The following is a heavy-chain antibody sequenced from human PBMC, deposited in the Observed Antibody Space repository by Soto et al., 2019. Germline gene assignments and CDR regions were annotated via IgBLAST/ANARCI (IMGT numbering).Heavy chain of an antibody. Sequence: EVQVLESGGGLVQPGGSLRLSCEASGFSFSKYPMNWVRQAPGKGLEWVSGIDGSGGSKYYADAVKGRFTISRDNSKNPVYLQMNSLRAEDTAVYYCAKGTEGSSWGQGTRVTVSS. J-gene: IGHJ4*02. CDR1: GFSFSKYP. D-gene: IGHD2-2*01. CDR3: AKGTEGSS. CDR2: IDGSGGSK. V-gene: IGHV3-23*01.